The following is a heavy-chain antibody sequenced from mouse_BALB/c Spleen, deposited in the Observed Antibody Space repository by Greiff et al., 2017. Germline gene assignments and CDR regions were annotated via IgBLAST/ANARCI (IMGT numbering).Heavy chain of an antibody. V-gene: IGHV5-12-2*01. CDR3: ARHYYGYWYFDV. CDR1: GFTFSSYT. Sequence: EVMLVESGGGLVQPGGSLKLSCAASGFTFSSYTMSWVRQTPEKRLEWVAYISNGGGSTYYPDTVKGRFTISRDNAKNTLYLQMSSLKSEDTAMYYCARHYYGYWYFDVWGAGTTVTVSS. J-gene: IGHJ1*01. CDR2: ISNGGGST. D-gene: IGHD1-1*01.